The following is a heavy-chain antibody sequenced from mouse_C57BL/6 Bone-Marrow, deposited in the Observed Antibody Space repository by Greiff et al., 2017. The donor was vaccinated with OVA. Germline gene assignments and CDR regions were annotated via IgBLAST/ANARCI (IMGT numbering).Heavy chain of an antibody. Sequence: EVKVVESGPGLAKPSQTLSLTCSVTGYSITSDYWNWIRKFPGNKLEYMGYISYSGSTYYNPSLKSRISITRDTSKNQYYLQLNSVTTEDTATYYCAREGWLRRRGYYFDYWGQGTTLTVSS. CDR3: AREGWLRRRGYYFDY. V-gene: IGHV3-8*01. CDR2: ISYSGST. CDR1: GYSITSDY. D-gene: IGHD2-2*01. J-gene: IGHJ2*01.